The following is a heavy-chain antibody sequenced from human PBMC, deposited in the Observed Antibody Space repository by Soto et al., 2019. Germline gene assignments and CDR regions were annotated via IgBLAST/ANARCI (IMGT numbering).Heavy chain of an antibody. Sequence: PGGSLRLSCAASGFTFSSYAMSWVRQAPGKGLEWVSAISGSGGSTYYADSVKGRFTISRDNSKNTLYLQMNSLRAEDTAVYYCAKDLRNFDWLLHHYLVDYWGQGTLVTVSS. D-gene: IGHD3-9*01. J-gene: IGHJ4*02. V-gene: IGHV3-23*01. CDR3: AKDLRNFDWLLHHYLVDY. CDR2: ISGSGGST. CDR1: GFTFSSYA.